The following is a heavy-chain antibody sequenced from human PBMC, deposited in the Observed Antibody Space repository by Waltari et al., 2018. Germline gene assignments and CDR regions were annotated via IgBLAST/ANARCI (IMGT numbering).Heavy chain of an antibody. J-gene: IGHJ5*02. CDR3: ARDGSQVTTGWFDP. CDR2: IYTSGST. Sequence: QVQLQESGPGLVKPSQTLSLTCTVSGGSISSGSYYWSWIRQPAGKGLEWIGYIYTSGSTNYNPALKSRVTISVDTSKNQFSLKLSSVTAADTAVYYCARDGSQVTTGWFDPWGQGTLVTVSS. D-gene: IGHD2-21*02. CDR1: GGSISSGSYY. V-gene: IGHV4-61*09.